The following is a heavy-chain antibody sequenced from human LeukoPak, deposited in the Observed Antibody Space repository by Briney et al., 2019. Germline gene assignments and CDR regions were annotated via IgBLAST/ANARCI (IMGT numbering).Heavy chain of an antibody. CDR2: ISSSSSYI. CDR3: ARVPKGMAGPFDY. CDR1: GFTFNIYA. J-gene: IGHJ4*02. V-gene: IGHV3-21*01. D-gene: IGHD6-19*01. Sequence: GGSLRLSCAASGFTFNIYAMSWVRQAPGKGLEWVSSISSSSSYIYYADSVKGRFTISRDNAKNSLYLQLNSLRAEDTAVYYCARVPKGMAGPFDYWGQGTLVTVSS.